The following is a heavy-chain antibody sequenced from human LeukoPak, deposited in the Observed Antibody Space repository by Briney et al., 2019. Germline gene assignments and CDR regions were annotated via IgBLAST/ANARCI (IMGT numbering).Heavy chain of an antibody. V-gene: IGHV1-2*02. D-gene: IGHD5-18*01. CDR3: ARVDTAKVIGY. CDR2: INPNSDGT. J-gene: IGHJ4*02. Sequence: GASVKVSCKASGYTFTGYYMHWVRQAPGQGLEWMGWINPNSDGTNYAQKSQGRVTMTRDTSISTAYMELSRLRSDDTAVYYCARVDTAKVIGYWGQGTLVTVSS. CDR1: GYTFTGYY.